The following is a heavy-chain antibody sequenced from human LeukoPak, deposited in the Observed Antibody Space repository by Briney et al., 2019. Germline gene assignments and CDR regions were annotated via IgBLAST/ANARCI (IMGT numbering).Heavy chain of an antibody. Sequence: PSETLSLTCTVSGGSISSSNYYWGWIRQPPGKGLEWIGYIYYSGSTNYNPSLKSRVTISVDTSKNQFSLKLSSVTAADTAVYYCARASGAGYGYGYWGQGTLVTVSS. CDR2: IYYSGST. CDR1: GGSISSSNYY. CDR3: ARASGAGYGYGY. D-gene: IGHD5-18*01. V-gene: IGHV4-61*05. J-gene: IGHJ4*02.